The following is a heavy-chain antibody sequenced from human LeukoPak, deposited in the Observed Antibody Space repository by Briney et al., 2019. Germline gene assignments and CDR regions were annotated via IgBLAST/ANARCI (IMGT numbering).Heavy chain of an antibody. CDR3: ARFLMVTAGDY. CDR2: ITADGSGA. J-gene: IGHJ4*02. Sequence: PGGSLRLSCAASGFTFSGSWMHWVRQAPGKGLVWVSRITADGSGATYADSVKGRFTISRDNAKNTVYLQMNGLRDEDTAVYYCARFLMVTAGDYWGQGTPVTVSS. V-gene: IGHV3-74*01. CDR1: GFTFSGSW. D-gene: IGHD2-21*02.